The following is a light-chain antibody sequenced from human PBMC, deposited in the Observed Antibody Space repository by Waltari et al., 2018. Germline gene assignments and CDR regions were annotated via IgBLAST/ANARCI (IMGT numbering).Light chain of an antibody. J-gene: IGKJ2*01. CDR1: QSLLHSNGYNF. V-gene: IGKV2-28*01. Sequence: EIVMTQSPLSLPVTPGEPASISCRASQSLLHSNGYNFLDWYLQKPGQSPQLLIYLGSNRASGVPDRFSGSGSGTDFTLKISRVEAEDAGFYYCMQALQAPRTFGQGTKLEI. CDR2: LGS. CDR3: MQALQAPRT.